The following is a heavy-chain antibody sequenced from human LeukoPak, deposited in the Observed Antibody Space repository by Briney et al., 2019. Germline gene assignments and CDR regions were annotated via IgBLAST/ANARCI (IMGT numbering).Heavy chain of an antibody. CDR3: ARLYPGGNYYSDVDV. V-gene: IGHV6-1*01. J-gene: IGHJ6*02. Sequence: SQTLSLTCAISGDSVSSTSSAWNWIRQSPSGGLEWLGRTYYRSKWYFEYAVSVKSRITINPDTSKNQFSLRLNSVTPGDTAVYYCARLYPGGNYYSDVDVWGQGTTVTVSS. D-gene: IGHD3-16*01. CDR1: GDSVSSTSSA. CDR2: TYYRSKWYF.